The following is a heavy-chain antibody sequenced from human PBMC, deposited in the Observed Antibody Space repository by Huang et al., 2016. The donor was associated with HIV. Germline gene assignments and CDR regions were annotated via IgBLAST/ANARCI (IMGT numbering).Heavy chain of an antibody. D-gene: IGHD6-19*01. Sequence: QVQLVESGGGVVQPGRSLRLSCAASGFIFSNYGMHWVRQAPGKGLECVALISDDGSNKYYTDSVKGRFSISRDNSKNTPYLQMNSLRAEDTAVYYCALKGDSSGWEYFRHWGQGTLVTVSS. V-gene: IGHV3-30*03. J-gene: IGHJ1*01. CDR2: ISDDGSNK. CDR3: ALKGDSSGWEYFRH. CDR1: GFIFSNYG.